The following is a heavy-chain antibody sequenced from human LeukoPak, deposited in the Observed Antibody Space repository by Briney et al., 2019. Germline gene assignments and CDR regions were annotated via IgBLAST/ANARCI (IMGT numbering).Heavy chain of an antibody. J-gene: IGHJ6*03. D-gene: IGHD2-15*01. CDR2: TKQDGSVK. CDR3: AIGDYMDV. CDR1: GFTFSSYW. Sequence: PGGSLRLSCAASGFTFSSYWMSWVRQAPGKGLEWVANTKQDGSVKYYVDSVKGRFTISRDNAKNSPYLQMNSLRVEDTAVYYCAIGDYMDVWGKGTTVTVSS. V-gene: IGHV3-7*02.